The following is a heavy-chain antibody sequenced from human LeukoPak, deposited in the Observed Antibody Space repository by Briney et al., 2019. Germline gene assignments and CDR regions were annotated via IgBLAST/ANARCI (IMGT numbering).Heavy chain of an antibody. D-gene: IGHD3-3*01. CDR1: GYTFTSYD. Sequence: ASVKVSCKASGYTFTSYDINWVRQATGQGLEWMGWMIPNSGNTGYAQKFQGRVTITRNTSISTAYMELSSLRSEDTAVYYCARSYYDFWSGSDAFDIWGQGTMVTVSS. V-gene: IGHV1-8*03. J-gene: IGHJ3*02. CDR2: MIPNSGNT. CDR3: ARSYYDFWSGSDAFDI.